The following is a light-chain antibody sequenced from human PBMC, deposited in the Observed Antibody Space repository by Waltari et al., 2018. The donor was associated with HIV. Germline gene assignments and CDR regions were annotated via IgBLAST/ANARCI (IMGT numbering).Light chain of an antibody. CDR2: DAS. J-gene: IGKJ4*01. CDR3: LQYDNLLT. CDR1: QDISDS. Sequence: DIQITQSPSSLSASVGERVTITCQASQDISDSLNWYQQKPGKAPKLLIYDASNVETVAPSRFGGSGSGTDFTFTISSLQHEDIATYYCLQYDNLLTFGAGTKVEIK. V-gene: IGKV1-33*01.